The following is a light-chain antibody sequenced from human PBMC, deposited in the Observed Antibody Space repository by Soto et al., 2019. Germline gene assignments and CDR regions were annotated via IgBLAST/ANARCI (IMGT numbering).Light chain of an antibody. CDR3: SSYTSSSTPYVV. Sequence: QSALTQPASVSGSPGQSITISCTGTSSDVGGYNYVSWYQQHPGKAPKFMIYEVSNRPSGVSNRFSGSKSGNTASLTISGLQAEDEADYYCSSYTSSSTPYVVFGGGTKLTVL. V-gene: IGLV2-14*01. CDR2: EVS. J-gene: IGLJ2*01. CDR1: SSDVGGYNY.